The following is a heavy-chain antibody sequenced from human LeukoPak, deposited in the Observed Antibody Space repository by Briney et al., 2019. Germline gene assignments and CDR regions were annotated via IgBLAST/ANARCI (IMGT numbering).Heavy chain of an antibody. CDR1: GGTFSSYA. J-gene: IGHJ4*02. CDR2: IIPIFGTA. Sequence: SVKVSCKASGGTFSSYAISWVRQAPGQGHEWMGGIIPIFGTANYAQKFQGRVTITADESTSTAYMELSSLRSEDTAVYYCASDPSVLRYFDWPDYFDYWGQGTLVTVSS. V-gene: IGHV1-69*13. CDR3: ASDPSVLRYFDWPDYFDY. D-gene: IGHD3-9*01.